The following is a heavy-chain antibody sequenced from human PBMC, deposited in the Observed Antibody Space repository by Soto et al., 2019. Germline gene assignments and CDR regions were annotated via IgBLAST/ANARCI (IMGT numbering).Heavy chain of an antibody. CDR2: ISSSGSTI. J-gene: IGHJ5*02. CDR3: ARDPDYYDSKAGWFDP. D-gene: IGHD3-22*01. V-gene: IGHV3-48*03. CDR1: GFTFSSYE. Sequence: GGSLRLSCAASGFTFSSYEMNWVRQAPGKGLEWVSYISSSGSTIYYADSVKGRFTISRDNAKNSLYLQMNSLRAEGTAVYYCARDPDYYDSKAGWFDPWGQGTLVTVSS.